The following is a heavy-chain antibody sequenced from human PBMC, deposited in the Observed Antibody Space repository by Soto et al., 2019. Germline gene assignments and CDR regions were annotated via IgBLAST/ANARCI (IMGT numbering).Heavy chain of an antibody. CDR2: ISGSGGST. V-gene: IGHV3-23*01. CDR3: AKAPTTVTTGKNYYGMDV. J-gene: IGHJ6*02. Sequence: GGSLRLSCAASGFTFSSYAMSWFRQAPEKELEWVSAISGSGGSTYYADTVKGRFTISRDNSKNTLYLQMNSLRAEDTAVYYCAKAPTTVTTGKNYYGMDVWGQGTTVTVSS. CDR1: GFTFSSYA. D-gene: IGHD4-17*01.